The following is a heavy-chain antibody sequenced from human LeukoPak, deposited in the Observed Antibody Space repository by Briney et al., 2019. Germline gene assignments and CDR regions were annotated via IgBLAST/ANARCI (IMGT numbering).Heavy chain of an antibody. V-gene: IGHV3-53*01. J-gene: IGHJ3*01. CDR1: GLTVSSND. Sequence: PAGSLRLSCAASGLTVSSNDMHWLRQAPGKGLEWVSVLFSGGNTFYADSVKGRVTISRDNSKNTLYFQMNSLRAEDTAVYYCASLLRGTFDVWGRGTMVTVSS. CDR3: ASLLRGTFDV. CDR2: LFSGGNT.